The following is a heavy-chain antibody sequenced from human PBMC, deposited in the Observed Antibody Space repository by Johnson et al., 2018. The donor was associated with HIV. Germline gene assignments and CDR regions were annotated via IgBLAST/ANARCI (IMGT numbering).Heavy chain of an antibody. V-gene: IGHV3-43D*03. Sequence: VQLVESGGVVVQPGGSLRLSCAASGFTFDDYAMHWVRQAPGKGLEWVSLISWDGGSTYYADSVQGRFTISRDNSKNSLYLQMNSLRAEDTAVYYCAFPTGATTAFDIWGQGTMVTVSS. D-gene: IGHD5-24*01. CDR3: AFPTGATTAFDI. J-gene: IGHJ3*02. CDR1: GFTFDDYA. CDR2: ISWDGGST.